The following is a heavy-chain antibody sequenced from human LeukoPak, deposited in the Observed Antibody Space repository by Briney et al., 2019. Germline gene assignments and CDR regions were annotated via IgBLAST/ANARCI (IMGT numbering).Heavy chain of an antibody. Sequence: SGTLSLTCAVSGGSVSSNNWWGWVRQPPGKGLEWIGEIYHSGSPNYNPSLKSRVTISVDKSRNHFSLNLSSVTAADTAVYYCALGSGFDYWGQGTLVTVSS. CDR1: GGSVSSNNW. D-gene: IGHD3-16*01. CDR3: ALGSGFDY. V-gene: IGHV4-4*02. J-gene: IGHJ4*02. CDR2: IYHSGSP.